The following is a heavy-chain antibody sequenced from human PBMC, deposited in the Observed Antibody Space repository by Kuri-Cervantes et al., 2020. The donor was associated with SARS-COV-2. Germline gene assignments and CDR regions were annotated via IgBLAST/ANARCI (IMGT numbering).Heavy chain of an antibody. Sequence: SETLSLTCTVSGYSISSGYYWGWIRQPPGKGLEWIGSIYHSGSTYYNPSLKSRVTISVDTSKNQFSLKLSSVTAADTAVYYCARGDIHLGYCSSTSCAYYFDYWGQGTLVTVSS. V-gene: IGHV4-38-2*02. J-gene: IGHJ4*02. CDR3: ARGDIHLGYCSSTSCAYYFDY. D-gene: IGHD2-2*01. CDR2: IYHSGST. CDR1: GYSISSGYY.